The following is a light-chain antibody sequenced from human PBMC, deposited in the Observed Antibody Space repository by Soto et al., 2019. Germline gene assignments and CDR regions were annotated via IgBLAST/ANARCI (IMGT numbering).Light chain of an antibody. CDR1: QDISNY. CDR3: QQYDNLPFT. Sequence: SPASVSVTEGDRVTITCQASQDISNYLNWYQQKPGKAPKLLIYDASNLETGVPSRFSGSGSGTDFTFTISSLQPEDIATYYCQQYDNLPFTSGQVTLLEIK. J-gene: IGKJ5*01. V-gene: IGKV1-33*01. CDR2: DAS.